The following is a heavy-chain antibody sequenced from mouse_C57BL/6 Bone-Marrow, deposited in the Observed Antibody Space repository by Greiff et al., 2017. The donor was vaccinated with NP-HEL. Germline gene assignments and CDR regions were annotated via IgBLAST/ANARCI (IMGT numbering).Heavy chain of an antibody. CDR3: GRGTGYAMDY. D-gene: IGHD3-3*01. V-gene: IGHV1-11*01. CDR1: GYPFTVPF. CDR2: IYPVSGET. Sequence: QLQPSGAALARPGASVTLSCPASGYPFTVPFMPWVNTRPGQGLAWIGRIYPVSGETNYNQKFMGKATFSVDRSSSTVYMVLNSLTSEDPAVYYCGRGTGYAMDYWGQGTSVTVSS. J-gene: IGHJ4*01.